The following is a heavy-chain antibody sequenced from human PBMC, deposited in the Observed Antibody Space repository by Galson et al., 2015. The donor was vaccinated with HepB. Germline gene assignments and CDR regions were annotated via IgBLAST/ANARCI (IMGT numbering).Heavy chain of an antibody. CDR2: INSDGSST. V-gene: IGHV3-74*01. J-gene: IGHJ6*03. CDR1: GFTFSSYW. D-gene: IGHD3-10*01. Sequence: SLRLSCAASGFTFSSYWMHWVRQAPGKGLVWVSRINSDGSSTSYADSVKGRFTISRDNAKNTLYLQMNSLRAEDTAVYYCARSGQNFPDYSYMDVWGKGTTVTVSS. CDR3: ARSGQNFPDYSYMDV.